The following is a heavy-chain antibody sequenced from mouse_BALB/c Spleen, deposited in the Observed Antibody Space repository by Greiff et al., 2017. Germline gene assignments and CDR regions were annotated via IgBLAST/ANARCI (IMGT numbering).Heavy chain of an antibody. CDR1: GYTFTSYW. J-gene: IGHJ4*01. CDR2: INPSTGYT. V-gene: IGHV1-7*01. Sequence: VKLQESGAELAKPGASVKMSCKASGYTFTSYWMRWVKQRPGQGLEWIGYINPSTGYTEYNQKFKDKATLTADKSSSTAYMQLSSLTSEDSAVYYCARLGITTAFYAMDYWGQGTSVTVSS. D-gene: IGHD1-2*01. CDR3: ARLGITTAFYAMDY.